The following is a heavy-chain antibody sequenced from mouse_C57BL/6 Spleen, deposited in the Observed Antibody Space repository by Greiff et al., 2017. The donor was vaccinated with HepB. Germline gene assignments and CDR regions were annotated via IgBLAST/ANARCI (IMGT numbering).Heavy chain of an antibody. D-gene: IGHD6-1*01. Sequence: VQLQQSGPVLVKPGASVKMSCKASGYTFTDYYMNWVKQSHGKSLEWIGVINPYNGGTSYNQKFKGKATLTVDKSSSTAYMELNRRTSEDSAFYYYAGRSLPLYFDVWGTGTTVTVSS. V-gene: IGHV1-19*01. CDR1: GYTFTDYY. CDR2: INPYNGGT. CDR3: AGRSLPLYFDV. J-gene: IGHJ1*03.